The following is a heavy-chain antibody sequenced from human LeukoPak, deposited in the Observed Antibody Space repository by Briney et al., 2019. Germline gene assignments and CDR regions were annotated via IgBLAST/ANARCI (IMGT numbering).Heavy chain of an antibody. CDR3: ARDRGGSYSAIDY. CDR2: ISSSSSTV. Sequence: GGSLRLSCAASGFTFSSYSMNWVRQAPGKGLEWVSFISSSSSTVYYADSVKGRFTISRDNAKNSLYLQMNSLRAEDTAVYYCARDRGGSYSAIDYWGQGTLVTVSS. J-gene: IGHJ4*02. D-gene: IGHD1-26*01. V-gene: IGHV3-48*04. CDR1: GFTFSSYS.